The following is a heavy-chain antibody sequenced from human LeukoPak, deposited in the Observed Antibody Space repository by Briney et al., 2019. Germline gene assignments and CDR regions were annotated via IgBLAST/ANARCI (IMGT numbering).Heavy chain of an antibody. CDR2: INPNSGGT. V-gene: IGHV1-2*02. CDR1: GYTFTGYY. J-gene: IGHJ5*02. D-gene: IGHD2-15*01. CDR3: ARPPLYCSGGSCYSWFDP. Sequence: ASVKVSCKASGYTFTGYYMHWVRQAPGQGLVWMGWINPNSGGTNYAQKFQGRVTMTRDTSISTAYMELSRLRSDDTAVYYCARPPLYCSGGSCYSWFDPWGQGTLVTVSS.